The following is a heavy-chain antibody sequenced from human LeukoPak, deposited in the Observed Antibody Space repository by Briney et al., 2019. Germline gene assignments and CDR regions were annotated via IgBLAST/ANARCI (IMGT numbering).Heavy chain of an antibody. CDR2: INTDGSFT. CDR3: AREAKVGGALQY. J-gene: IGHJ4*02. V-gene: IGHV3-74*01. D-gene: IGHD1-26*01. Sequence: GGSLRLSCAAYGFTFSDYCMHWVRQAPGKGLVWVSRINTDGSFTRYADSVQGRFTISRDTAKNTLFLQMNSLRAEDTAVYYCAREAKVGGALQYWGQGILVTVSS. CDR1: GFTFSDYC.